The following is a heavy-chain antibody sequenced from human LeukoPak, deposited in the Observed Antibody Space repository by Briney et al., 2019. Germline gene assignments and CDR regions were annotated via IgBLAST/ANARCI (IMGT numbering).Heavy chain of an antibody. V-gene: IGHV4-34*01. Sequence: SETLSLTCAVYGGSFSGYYWSWIRQPPGKGLEWIGEINHSGSTNYNPSLKSRVTISVDTSKNQFSLKLSSVTAADTAVYYCARQAGRFGEWLLEFHFDYWGQGTLVTVSS. CDR1: GGSFSGYY. CDR2: INHSGST. J-gene: IGHJ4*02. CDR3: ARQAGRFGEWLLEFHFDY. D-gene: IGHD3-3*01.